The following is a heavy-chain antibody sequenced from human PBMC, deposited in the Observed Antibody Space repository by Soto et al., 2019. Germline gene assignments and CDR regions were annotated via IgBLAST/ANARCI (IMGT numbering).Heavy chain of an antibody. V-gene: IGHV1-69*06. CDR1: GGTFSSYA. CDR3: ARGSRYGGNSNYFDY. J-gene: IGHJ4*02. Sequence: KVSCKASGGTFSSYAISWVRQAPGQGLEWMGGIIPIFGTANYAQKFQGRVTITADKSTSTAYMELSSLRSEDTAVYYCARGSRYGGNSNYFDYWGQGTLVTVSS. D-gene: IGHD4-17*01. CDR2: IIPIFGTA.